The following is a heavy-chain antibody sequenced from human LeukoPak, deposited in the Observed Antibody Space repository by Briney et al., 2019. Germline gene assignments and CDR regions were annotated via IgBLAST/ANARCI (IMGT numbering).Heavy chain of an antibody. D-gene: IGHD2-21*02. CDR1: GGSFSGYY. CDR2: INHSGST. CDR3: TRGRVVTAIGDAFDI. J-gene: IGHJ3*02. V-gene: IGHV4-34*01. Sequence: SATLYLTCAVYGGSFSGYYWSWIRQPPGNRLEWIGEINHSGSTNYNPSLKSRVTISLDTSKNQFSLKLSSVTAADTAVYYCTRGRVVTAIGDAFDIWGQGTMVTVSS.